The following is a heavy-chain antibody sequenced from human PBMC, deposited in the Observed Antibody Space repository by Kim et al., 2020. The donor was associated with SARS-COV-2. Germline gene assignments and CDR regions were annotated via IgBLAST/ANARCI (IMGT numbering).Heavy chain of an antibody. V-gene: IGHV4-30-2*01. CDR3: ARAGSSYSNYFDY. CDR2: IYHSGST. J-gene: IGHJ4*02. D-gene: IGHD4-4*01. Sequence: TLSLTCAVSGGSISSGGYSWSWIRQPPGKGLEWIGYIYHSGSTYYNPSLKSRVTISVDRSKNQFSLKLSSVTAADTAVYYCARAGSSYSNYFDYWGQGTLVTVSS. CDR1: GGSISSGGYS.